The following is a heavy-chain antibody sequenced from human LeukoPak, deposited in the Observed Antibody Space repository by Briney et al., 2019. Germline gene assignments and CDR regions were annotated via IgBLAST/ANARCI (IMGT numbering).Heavy chain of an antibody. D-gene: IGHD1-14*01. CDR1: GYTFTSYG. J-gene: IGHJ6*03. V-gene: IGHV1-18*01. Sequence: ASVKVSCKASGYTFTSYGISWVRQAPGQGLEWMGWISAYNGNTNYAQKLQGRVTMTTDTSTSTAYMELRSLRSDDTAVYYCARDPVYNDYYYYYMDVWGKGTTVTVSS. CDR2: ISAYNGNT. CDR3: ARDPVYNDYYYYYMDV.